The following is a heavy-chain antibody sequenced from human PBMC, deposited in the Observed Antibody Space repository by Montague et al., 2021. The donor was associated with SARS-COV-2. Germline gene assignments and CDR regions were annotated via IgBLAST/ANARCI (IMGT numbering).Heavy chain of an antibody. CDR1: GGSFSGYY. CDR2: IMHSGNT. D-gene: IGHD3-10*01. V-gene: IGHV4-34*12. CDR3: ARDRPRYYFYVSGTYTGGGYRMDF. J-gene: IGHJ6*02. Sequence: SETLSLTCAVYGGSFSGYYWSWIRQPPGKGLEWIGEIMHSGNTNYNPSLKSRVTMSVDTSKNQFSLKLSSVTAADTAVYYCARDRPRYYFYVSGTYTGGGYRMDFWGQGTTVTVSS.